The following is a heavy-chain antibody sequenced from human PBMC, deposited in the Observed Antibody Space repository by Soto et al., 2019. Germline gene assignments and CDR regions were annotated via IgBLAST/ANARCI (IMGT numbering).Heavy chain of an antibody. CDR1: GYTFTGYY. D-gene: IGHD3-10*01. V-gene: IGHV1-2*04. Sequence: ASVKVSCKASGYTFTGYYMHWVRQAPGQGLEWMGWTNPNSGGTNYAQKFQGWVTMTRDTSISTAYMELSRLRSDDTAVYYCARDLVSGSGSYFFDYWGQGTLVTVSS. CDR2: TNPNSGGT. CDR3: ARDLVSGSGSYFFDY. J-gene: IGHJ4*02.